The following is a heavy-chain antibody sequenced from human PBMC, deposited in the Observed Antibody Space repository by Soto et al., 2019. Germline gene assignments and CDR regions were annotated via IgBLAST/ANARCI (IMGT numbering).Heavy chain of an antibody. V-gene: IGHV2-5*02. CDR2: IYWDDDK. J-gene: IGHJ4*02. CDR3: AHRLEGQTNYYDFWSGYYTSYFDY. CDR1: GFSLSTSGVG. Sequence: SGPTLVNPTHTLTLTCTFSGFSLSTSGVGVGWIRQPPGKALEWLALIYWDDDKRYSPSLKSRLTITKDTSKNQVVLTMTNMDPVDTATYYCAHRLEGQTNYYDFWSGYYTSYFDYWGQGTLVTVSS. D-gene: IGHD3-3*01.